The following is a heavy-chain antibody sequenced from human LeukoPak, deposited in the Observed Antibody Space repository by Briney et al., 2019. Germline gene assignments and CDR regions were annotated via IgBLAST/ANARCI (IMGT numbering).Heavy chain of an antibody. CDR1: GFTFSGFS. CDR3: ARSRSGYQFDY. Sequence: GGSLRLSCAASGFTFSGFSMDWVRQAPGRGLEWLSYISSTSSTMLYADSVKGRFTISRDNAKNSLYLQVHSLRAEDTAVYYCARSRSGYQFDYWGQGTLVTVSS. CDR2: ISSTSSTM. D-gene: IGHD2-2*01. V-gene: IGHV3-48*01. J-gene: IGHJ4*02.